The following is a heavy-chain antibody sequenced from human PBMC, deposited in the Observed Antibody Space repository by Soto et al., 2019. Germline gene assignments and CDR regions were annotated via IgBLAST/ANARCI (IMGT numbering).Heavy chain of an antibody. J-gene: IGHJ4*02. V-gene: IGHV3-7*01. Sequence: GGSLRLSCAASGFTFSSYWMSWVRQAPGKGLEWVANIKQDGSEKYYVDSVKGRFTISRDNAKNSLYLQMNSLRAEDTAVYYCARQDAGREPYYFDYWGQGTLVTVSS. D-gene: IGHD1-26*01. CDR1: GFTFSSYW. CDR2: IKQDGSEK. CDR3: ARQDAGREPYYFDY.